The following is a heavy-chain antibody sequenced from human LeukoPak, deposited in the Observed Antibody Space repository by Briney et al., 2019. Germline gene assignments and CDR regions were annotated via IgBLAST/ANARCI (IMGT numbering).Heavy chain of an antibody. D-gene: IGHD3-9*01. CDR3: ARGGRPPGYSTR. CDR1: GGSFSGYY. J-gene: IGHJ4*02. V-gene: IGHV4-34*01. Sequence: SETLSLTCAVYGGSFSGYYWSWIRQPPGKGLEWIGEINHSGSTNYNPSLKSRVTISVDTSKSQFSLKLSSVTAADTAVYYCARGGRPPGYSTRWGQRTLVTVSS. CDR2: INHSGST.